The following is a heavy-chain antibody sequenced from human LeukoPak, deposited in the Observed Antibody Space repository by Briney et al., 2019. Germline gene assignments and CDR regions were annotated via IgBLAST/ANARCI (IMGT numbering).Heavy chain of an antibody. D-gene: IGHD6-19*01. Sequence: GGSLRLSCAASGFTFSDYYMSWIRQAPGKGLEWVSYISSSGSTIYYADSVKGRFTISRDNAKNSLYLQMNNLRAEDTAVYYCARRAVAGYYFDYWGQGTLVTVSS. V-gene: IGHV3-11*01. J-gene: IGHJ4*02. CDR3: ARRAVAGYYFDY. CDR2: ISSSGSTI. CDR1: GFTFSDYY.